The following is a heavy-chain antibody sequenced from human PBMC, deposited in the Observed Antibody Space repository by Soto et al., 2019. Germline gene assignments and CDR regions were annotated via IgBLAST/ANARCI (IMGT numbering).Heavy chain of an antibody. J-gene: IGHJ2*01. D-gene: IGHD2-15*01. CDR2: ISVSNGDT. CDR3: ARDKGYWRGGSCTPGWYFDL. V-gene: IGHV1-18*01. CDR1: GYTFANYA. Sequence: QVQLVQSGAEVKKPGASVKVSCKASGYTFANYAISWVRRAPGQGLEWMGWISVSNGDTNYAQRLQGRGTMTTDTSTSTAYRELRSLRSDDTAVYYCARDKGYWRGGSCTPGWYFDLWGRGTLVIVSS.